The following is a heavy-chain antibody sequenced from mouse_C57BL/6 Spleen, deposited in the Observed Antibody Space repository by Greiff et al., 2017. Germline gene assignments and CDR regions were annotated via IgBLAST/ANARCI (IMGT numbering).Heavy chain of an antibody. D-gene: IGHD2-1*01. J-gene: IGHJ4*01. V-gene: IGHV2-6-1*01. Sequence: VKLMESGPGLVAPSQSLSITCTVSGFSLTSYGVNWVRQPPGKGLEWLVVIWSDGSTTYNSALKSRLSISKDNSKSQVFLKMNSLQTDDTAMYYCARQGNHPYYYAIDDRGQGASVTVSS. CDR1: GFSLTSYG. CDR2: IWSDGST. CDR3: ARQGNHPYYYAIDD.